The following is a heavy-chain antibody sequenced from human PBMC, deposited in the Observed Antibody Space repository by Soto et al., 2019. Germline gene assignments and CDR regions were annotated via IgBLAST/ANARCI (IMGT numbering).Heavy chain of an antibody. CDR3: ARQSNYYYYGMDV. Sequence: PGESLKISCKGSGYSFTSYWIGWVRQMPGKGLEWMGISYPGDSDTRYSPSFQGQVTISADKSISTAYLQWSSLKASDTAMYYCARQSNYYYYGMDVWGQGTTVTVSS. D-gene: IGHD6-6*01. CDR2: SYPGDSDT. CDR1: GYSFTSYW. V-gene: IGHV5-51*01. J-gene: IGHJ6*02.